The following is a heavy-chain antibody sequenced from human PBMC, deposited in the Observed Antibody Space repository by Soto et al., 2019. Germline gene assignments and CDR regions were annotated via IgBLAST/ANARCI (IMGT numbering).Heavy chain of an antibody. Sequence: PGESLKISCKGSGDTFPSYWIAWVRQMSGKGLEWMGIIYPGDSETRYSPSFQGQVTISADKSIKTAYLQWSSLKASDTAMYYCARLNYYYHRSGNSTDPDDAFDIWGQGTMVTVSS. CDR3: ARLNYYYHRSGNSTDPDDAFDI. CDR1: GDTFPSYW. CDR2: IYPGDSET. D-gene: IGHD3-22*01. J-gene: IGHJ3*02. V-gene: IGHV5-51*01.